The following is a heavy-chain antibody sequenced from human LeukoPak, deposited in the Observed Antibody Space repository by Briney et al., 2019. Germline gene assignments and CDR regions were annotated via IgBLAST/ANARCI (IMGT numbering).Heavy chain of an antibody. Sequence: SETLSLTCTVSGGSISSSSYFWGWIRQPPGKGLEWIGSIYYSGSTYYNPSLKSRVTISVDTSKNQFSLKLSSVTAADTAVYYCARLLEWYAYWFDPWGQGTLVTVSS. D-gene: IGHD3-3*01. CDR2: IYYSGST. CDR3: ARLLEWYAYWFDP. J-gene: IGHJ5*02. CDR1: GGSISSSSYF. V-gene: IGHV4-39*01.